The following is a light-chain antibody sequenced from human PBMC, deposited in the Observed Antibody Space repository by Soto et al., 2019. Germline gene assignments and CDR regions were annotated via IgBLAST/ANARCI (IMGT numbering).Light chain of an antibody. Sequence: EIVLPQSPGTLSLSPGEGATLSCRAGQSVSSSQLAWYQQKPGQAPRLLVYGASSRATGIPERFSGSVSETDFTLSISRLAPEDFAVYYCQHYGNSPLTFGQGTRLEIK. CDR2: GAS. CDR3: QHYGNSPLT. CDR1: QSVSSSQ. V-gene: IGKV3-20*01. J-gene: IGKJ5*01.